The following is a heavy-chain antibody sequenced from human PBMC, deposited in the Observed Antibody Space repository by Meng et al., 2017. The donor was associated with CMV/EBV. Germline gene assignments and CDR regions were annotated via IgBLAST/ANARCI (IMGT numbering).Heavy chain of an antibody. V-gene: IGHV4-34*01. J-gene: IGHJ4*02. D-gene: IGHD3-22*01. CDR3: ARVWDSGWDY. CDR2: INHSGST. Sequence: QVQLQQWGAGLLKPSETLSLSCAVYGGSFSGYYWSWIRQPPGKGLEWIGEINHSGSTNYNPSLKRRVTISVDTSKNQFSLKLSSVTAADTAVYYCARVWDSGWDYWGQGTLVTVSS. CDR1: GGSFSGYY.